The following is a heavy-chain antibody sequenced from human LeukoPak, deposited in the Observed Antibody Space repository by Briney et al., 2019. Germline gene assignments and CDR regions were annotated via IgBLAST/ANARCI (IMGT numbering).Heavy chain of an antibody. J-gene: IGHJ3*02. CDR2: INHSGST. D-gene: IGHD6-13*01. Sequence: SETLSLTCAVYGGSFSGYYWGWIRQPPGKGLEWIGEINHSGSTNYNPSLKSRVTISVDTSKNQFSLKLSSVTAADTAVYYCATGYSSSPSGVDIWGQGTMVTVSS. V-gene: IGHV4-34*01. CDR3: ATGYSSSPSGVDI. CDR1: GGSFSGYY.